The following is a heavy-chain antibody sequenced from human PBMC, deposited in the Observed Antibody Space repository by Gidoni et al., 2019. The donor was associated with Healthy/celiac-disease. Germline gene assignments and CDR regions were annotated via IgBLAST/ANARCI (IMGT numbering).Heavy chain of an antibody. J-gene: IGHJ4*02. CDR1: GGSISSSSDY. CDR2: IYYSGST. D-gene: IGHD2-2*01. Sequence: HLQLQQSVPGLVKSSATLSLTCTVSGGSISSSSDYWGWIRHPPGKGLEWIGGIYYSGSTYYNPSFKSRVTISVDTSKNQLSLKLSSVTAADTAVYYCASLGHCSSTSCTDDYWGQGTLVTVSS. V-gene: IGHV4-39*01. CDR3: ASLGHCSSTSCTDDY.